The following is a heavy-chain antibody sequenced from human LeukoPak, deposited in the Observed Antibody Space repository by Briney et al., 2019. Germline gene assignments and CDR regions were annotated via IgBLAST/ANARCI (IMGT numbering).Heavy chain of an antibody. Sequence: GGSLRLSCAASGFTVSSNYMSWVRQAPGKGLEWVSVIYSGGSTYYADSVKGRFTISRDNSKNTLYLQMNSLRPEDMAVYYCMLPPWAAGGPWGQGTLVTVSS. CDR3: MLPPWAAGGP. D-gene: IGHD6-13*01. V-gene: IGHV3-53*01. CDR1: GFTVSSNY. CDR2: IYSGGST. J-gene: IGHJ5*02.